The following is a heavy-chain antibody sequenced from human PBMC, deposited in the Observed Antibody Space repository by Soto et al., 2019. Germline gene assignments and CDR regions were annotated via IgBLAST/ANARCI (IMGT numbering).Heavy chain of an antibody. CDR1: GFTFSSYG. V-gene: IGHV3-30*18. CDR3: ANAAGGPNAFDI. J-gene: IGHJ3*02. CDR2: ISYDGSNK. Sequence: GGSLRLSCAASGFTFSSYGMHWVRQAPGKGLERVAVISYDGSNKYYADSVKGRFTISRDNSKNTLYLQMNSLRAEDTAVYYCANAAGGPNAFDIWGQGTMVTVSS. D-gene: IGHD6-25*01.